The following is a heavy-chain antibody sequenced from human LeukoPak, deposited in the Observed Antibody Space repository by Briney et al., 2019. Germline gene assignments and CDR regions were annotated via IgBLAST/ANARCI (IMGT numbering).Heavy chain of an antibody. D-gene: IGHD3-16*01. CDR1: GFTFNYAW. CDR3: ASRTGAGGGSFDY. CDR2: IYSGGST. J-gene: IGHJ4*02. V-gene: IGHV3-53*01. Sequence: GGSLRLSCAASGFTFNYAWMSWVRQVPGKGLEWVSVIYSGGSTYYADSVKGRFTISRDNSKNTLYLQMNSLRAEDTAVYYCASRTGAGGGSFDYWGQGTLVTVSS.